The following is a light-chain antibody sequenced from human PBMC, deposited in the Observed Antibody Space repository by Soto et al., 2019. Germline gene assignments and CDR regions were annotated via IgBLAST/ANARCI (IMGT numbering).Light chain of an antibody. CDR3: QQYGSSPWT. CDR2: GAS. J-gene: IGKJ1*01. CDR1: QSLNSNY. V-gene: IGKV3-20*01. Sequence: EVVLTQSPGTLSLSPGERATLSCRASQSLNSNYLAWYQQKPGQAPRLLIYGASSRATGIPDRFSGSGSGTDFTLTINGLEPDDFAVYYGQQYGSSPWTFGQGIKV.